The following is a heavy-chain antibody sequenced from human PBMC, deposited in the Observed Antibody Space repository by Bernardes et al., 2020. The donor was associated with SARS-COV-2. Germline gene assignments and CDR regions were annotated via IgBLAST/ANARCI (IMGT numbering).Heavy chain of an antibody. CDR3: ARGSVESDFWSGYYGIDN. CDR2: ISSSSRFI. J-gene: IGHJ4*02. CDR1: GFTFSSYT. V-gene: IGHV3-21*01. Sequence: GGSLRLSCVASGFTFSSYTMNWVRQAPGKGLEWVSSISSSSRFISYTDAVKGRFTISRDNAKNSLYLQVNSLRAEDSAVYYCARGSVESDFWSGYYGIDNWGQGTLLTVSS. D-gene: IGHD3-3*01.